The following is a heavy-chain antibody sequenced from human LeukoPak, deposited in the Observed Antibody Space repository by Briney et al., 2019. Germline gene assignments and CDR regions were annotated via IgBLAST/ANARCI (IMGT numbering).Heavy chain of an antibody. J-gene: IGHJ4*02. V-gene: IGHV4-59*01. CDR2: IYYSGST. CDR1: GGSISSYY. CDR3: ARDRGGKGVPAYYFDY. D-gene: IGHD2-2*01. Sequence: SETLSLTCTVSGGSISSYYWSWIRQPPGKGLEWIGYIYYSGSTNYNPSLKSRVTISVDTSKNQFSLKLSSVTAADTAVYYCARDRGGKGVPAYYFDYWGQGTLVTVSS.